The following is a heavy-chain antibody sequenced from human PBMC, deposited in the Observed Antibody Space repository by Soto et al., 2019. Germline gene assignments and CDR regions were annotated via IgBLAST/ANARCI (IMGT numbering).Heavy chain of an antibody. D-gene: IGHD1-26*01. CDR2: ISAYNGNT. CDR3: ARDPHTSVGAPRYYYGMDV. V-gene: IGHV1-18*01. CDR1: GYTFTSYG. J-gene: IGHJ6*02. Sequence: ASVKVSCKASGYTFTSYGISWVRQAPGQGLEWMGWISAYNGNTNYAQKLQGRVTMTTDTSTSTAYMELRSLRSDDTAVYYCARDPHTSVGAPRYYYGMDVWGQGTTVTVSS.